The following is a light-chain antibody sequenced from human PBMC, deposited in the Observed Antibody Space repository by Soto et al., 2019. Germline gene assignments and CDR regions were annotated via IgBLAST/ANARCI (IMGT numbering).Light chain of an antibody. J-gene: IGKJ2*01. Sequence: VVMTQSPATLSVSPGERATLSCRASQSVSSNLDWYQQRPGQAPRLLIYVASTRATGIPARFSGSGSGTEFTLTFSSLLSEDFAVYYCQQFNNWPLDPMYTFGQGTKLEIK. CDR3: QQFNNWPLDPMYT. CDR1: QSVSSN. V-gene: IGKV3-15*01. CDR2: VAS.